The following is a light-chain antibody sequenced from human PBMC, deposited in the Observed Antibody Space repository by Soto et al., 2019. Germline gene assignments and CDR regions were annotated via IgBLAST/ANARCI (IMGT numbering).Light chain of an antibody. CDR2: EVS. CDR1: SSDIGASTF. Sequence: QSALTQPASVSDSPGQSITISCTGTSSDIGASTFVSWYQQHPGKAPKLLIYEVSNRPSGISNRFSGSKSANTASLTISGLQAEDEADYYCSSARRDNTWVFGGGTKVTAL. CDR3: SSARRDNTWV. J-gene: IGLJ3*02. V-gene: IGLV2-14*03.